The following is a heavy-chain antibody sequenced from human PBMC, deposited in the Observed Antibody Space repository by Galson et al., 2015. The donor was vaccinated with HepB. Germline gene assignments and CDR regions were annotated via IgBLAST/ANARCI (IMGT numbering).Heavy chain of an antibody. CDR1: GYTFTSYG. J-gene: IGHJ4*02. D-gene: IGHD3-22*01. CDR2: ISAYNGNT. V-gene: IGHV1-18*04. Sequence: SVKVSCKASGYTFTSYGISWVRQAPGQGLEWMGWISAYNGNTNYAQKLQGRVTMTTDTSTSTAYMELRSLRSDDTVVYYCARDLAYYDSSGYKLGDYWGQGTLVTVSS. CDR3: ARDLAYYDSSGYKLGDY.